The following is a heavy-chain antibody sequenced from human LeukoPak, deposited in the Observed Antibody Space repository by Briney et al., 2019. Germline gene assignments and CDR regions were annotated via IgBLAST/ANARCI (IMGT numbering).Heavy chain of an antibody. CDR1: GFTFSTYR. V-gene: IGHV3-21*01. D-gene: IGHD3-22*01. CDR3: ARVRYDSSCSYSLFDD. Sequence: GGSLRLSCAASGFTFSTYRVNWVRQAPGKGLEWVSCITRSSIYIYYADSVKGRFTISRDNAKNSLYLQMNSLRAEDTAVYYCARVRYDSSCSYSLFDDWGQGTLVTVSS. J-gene: IGHJ4*02. CDR2: ITRSSIYI.